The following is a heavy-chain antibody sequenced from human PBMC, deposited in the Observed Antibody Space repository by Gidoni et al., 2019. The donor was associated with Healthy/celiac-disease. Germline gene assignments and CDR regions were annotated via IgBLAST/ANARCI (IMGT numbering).Heavy chain of an antibody. V-gene: IGHV3-13*01. CDR3: ARARTTDDAFDI. CDR1: GFTFRSYD. J-gene: IGHJ3*02. CDR2: IGTAGDT. Sequence: EVQLVASGAGLVQLGGSLRPPCPASGFTFRSYDMHWVRQATGKGLEWVSAIGTAGDTYYPGSVKGRFTISRENAKNSLYLQMNSLRAGDTAVYYCARARTTDDAFDIWGQGTMVTVSS.